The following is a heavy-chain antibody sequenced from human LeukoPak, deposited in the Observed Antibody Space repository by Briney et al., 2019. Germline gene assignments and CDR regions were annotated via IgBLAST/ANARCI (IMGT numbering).Heavy chain of an antibody. J-gene: IGHJ4*02. CDR3: AREPPESYYFDN. CDR2: IKVSGGRT. CDR1: GGSFRSST. Sequence: GASVKVSCKASGGSFRSSTFAWVRQAPGQGLEWMGIIKVSGGRTEYAQKFQGRVTVTRDMSTSTVYMELNNLRSEDTAVYYCAREPPESYYFDNWGQGTLVTVS. V-gene: IGHV1-46*01.